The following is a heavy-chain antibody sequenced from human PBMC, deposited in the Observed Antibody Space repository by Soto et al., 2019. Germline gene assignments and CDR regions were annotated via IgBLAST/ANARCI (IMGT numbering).Heavy chain of an antibody. CDR2: ISASGGST. CDR1: GFTFNNYA. D-gene: IGHD6-19*01. Sequence: EVQLLESGGGLVQPGGSLRLSCAASGFTFNNYAMKWVRQAPGKGLEWVSAISASGGSTYYADSVKGRFTISRDNSKNTLYLQMNSLRAEDTAVYYCAIIAVPGRRYGMDVWGQGTTVTVSS. V-gene: IGHV3-23*01. CDR3: AIIAVPGRRYGMDV. J-gene: IGHJ6*02.